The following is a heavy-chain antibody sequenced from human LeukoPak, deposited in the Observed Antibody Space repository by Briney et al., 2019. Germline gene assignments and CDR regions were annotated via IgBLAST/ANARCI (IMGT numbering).Heavy chain of an antibody. CDR3: ARTTVVTRGLDY. V-gene: IGHV4-34*01. CDR2: INHSGST. D-gene: IGHD4-23*01. J-gene: IGHJ4*02. Sequence: PSETLSLTCTVSGVSISTYYWSWIRQPPGKGLEWIGEINHSGSTNYNPSLKSRVTISVTTSKNQCSLKLSSVTAADTAVYYCARTTVVTRGLDYWGQGTLVTVSS. CDR1: GVSISTYY.